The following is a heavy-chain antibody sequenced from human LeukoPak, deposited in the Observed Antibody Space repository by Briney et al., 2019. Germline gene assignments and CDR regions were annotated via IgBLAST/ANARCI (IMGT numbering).Heavy chain of an antibody. J-gene: IGHJ4*02. V-gene: IGHV4-59*01. D-gene: IGHD6-13*01. Sequence: SETLSLTCIFPGDSISADYWSCIRQSPGKGLEWIGHIYSSGNTDYNSSLKSRVTISVDTSKSQFSLRLSSVTATDTAVYYCARLRSQQVGPYFDYWGQGILVTVSS. CDR2: IYSSGNT. CDR1: GDSISADY. CDR3: ARLRSQQVGPYFDY.